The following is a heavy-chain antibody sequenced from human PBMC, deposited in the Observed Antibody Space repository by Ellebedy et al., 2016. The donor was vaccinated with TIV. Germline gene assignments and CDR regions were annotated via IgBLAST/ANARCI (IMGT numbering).Heavy chain of an antibody. D-gene: IGHD4-17*01. J-gene: IGHJ6*02. V-gene: IGHV3-23*01. CDR3: AKRPVTTLTNYYYYGMDV. CDR2: ISGSGGST. CDR1: GFTFSSYA. Sequence: GGSLRLXXAASGFTFSSYAMSWVRQAPGKGLEWVSAISGSGGSTYYADSVKGRFTISRDNSKNTLYLQMNSLRAEDTAVYYCAKRPVTTLTNYYYYGMDVWGQGTTVTVSS.